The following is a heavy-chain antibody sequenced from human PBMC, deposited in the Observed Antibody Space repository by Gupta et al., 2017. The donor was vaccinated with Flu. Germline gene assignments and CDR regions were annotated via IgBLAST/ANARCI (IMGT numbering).Heavy chain of an antibody. V-gene: IGHV3-11*01. D-gene: IGHD4-17*01. CDR2: INANGGAR. J-gene: IGHJ4*02. Sequence: FTNYYMKWIRQAPGKGLEWISYINANGGARYYADSVKGRFTISRDNAKNSLYLQMDSLTADDTAVYYCANSYGGNPYYFDNWGQGTLVTVSS. CDR3: ANSYGGNPYYFDN. CDR1: FTNYY.